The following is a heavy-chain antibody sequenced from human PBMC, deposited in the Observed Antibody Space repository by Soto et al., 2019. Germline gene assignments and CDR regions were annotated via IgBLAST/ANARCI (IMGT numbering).Heavy chain of an antibody. CDR1: GFIFSSYD. V-gene: IGHV3-13*01. J-gene: IGHJ6*02. D-gene: IGHD2-8*02. Sequence: EVQLVESGGGLVQPGGSLRLSCAASGFIFSSYDVHWVRQAPGKGLEWVSVMTTTGDTYYAASVKGRFTISRENAENSLYLQVNCLRAEDAAVYYCDRGDPLNCGSYPYWQYSGMDVWGRGTTVTVSS. CDR2: MTTTGDT. CDR3: DRGDPLNCGSYPYWQYSGMDV.